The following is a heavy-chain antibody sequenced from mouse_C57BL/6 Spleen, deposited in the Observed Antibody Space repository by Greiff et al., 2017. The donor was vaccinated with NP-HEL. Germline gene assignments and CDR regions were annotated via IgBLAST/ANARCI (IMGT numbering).Heavy chain of an antibody. CDR1: GYSFTGYY. CDR2: INPSTGGT. D-gene: IGHD1-2*01. V-gene: IGHV1-42*01. CDR3: YYGDY. J-gene: IGHJ2*01. Sequence: VQLQQSGPELVKPGASVKISCKASGYSFTGYYMNWVKQSPEKSLEWIGEINPSTGGTTYNQKFKAKATLTVDKSSSTAYMQLKSLTSEDSAVYYCYYGDYWGKGTTLTVSS.